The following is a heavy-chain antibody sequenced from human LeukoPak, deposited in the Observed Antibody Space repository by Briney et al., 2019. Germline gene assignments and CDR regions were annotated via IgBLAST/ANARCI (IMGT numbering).Heavy chain of an antibody. Sequence: ASVKVSCKASGGTFSSYAISWVRQAPGQGLEWMGWMNPNSGNTGYAQKFQGRVTMTRNTSISTAYMELSSLRSEDTAVYYCAREHDWFDPWDQGTLVTVSS. J-gene: IGHJ5*02. CDR3: AREHDWFDP. CDR2: MNPNSGNT. CDR1: GGTFSSYA. V-gene: IGHV1-8*02.